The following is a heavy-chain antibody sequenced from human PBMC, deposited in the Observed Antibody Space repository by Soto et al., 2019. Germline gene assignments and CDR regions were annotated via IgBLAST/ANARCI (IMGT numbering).Heavy chain of an antibody. CDR3: AKDSWPAARGGLFDI. CDR1: GFTFSSYG. V-gene: IGHV3-30*18. J-gene: IGHJ3*02. Sequence: VGSLRLSCAASGFTFSSYGMHWVRQAPGKGLEWVAVISYDGSNKYYADSVKGRFTISRDNSKNTLYLQMNSLRAEDTAVYYCAKDSWPAARGGLFDIWGQGTMVTVSS. CDR2: ISYDGSNK. D-gene: IGHD2-2*01.